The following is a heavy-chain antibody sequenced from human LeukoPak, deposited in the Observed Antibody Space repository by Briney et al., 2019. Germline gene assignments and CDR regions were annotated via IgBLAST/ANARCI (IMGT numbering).Heavy chain of an antibody. V-gene: IGHV1-24*01. J-gene: IGHJ4*02. Sequence: ASVKVSCKVSGYTLTELSIHWVRQAPGKGLEWMGGFDPEDGETIYAQKFQGRVTMTEDTSTDTAYMELSSLRSEDTAVYYCATPAIRDYGDYYFDYWGQGTLVTVSS. CDR3: ATPAIRDYGDYYFDY. CDR2: FDPEDGET. D-gene: IGHD4-17*01. CDR1: GYTLTELS.